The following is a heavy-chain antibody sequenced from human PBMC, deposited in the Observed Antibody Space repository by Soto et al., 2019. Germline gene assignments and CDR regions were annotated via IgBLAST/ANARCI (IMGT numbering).Heavy chain of an antibody. V-gene: IGHV3-23*01. CDR3: AKADGEQWLLPHLDK. D-gene: IGHD6-19*01. CDR1: GFNFKKFA. J-gene: IGHJ4*02. CDR2: ISCCGGST. Sequence: PGGSLRLSCVASGFNFKKFAMSWVRQAPGEGLEWVSGISCCGGSTSYADSVKGRFSTARDDSTNTLSLQMNNLRVEDTAQYYCAKADGEQWLLPHLDKSGQVTLVTVSS.